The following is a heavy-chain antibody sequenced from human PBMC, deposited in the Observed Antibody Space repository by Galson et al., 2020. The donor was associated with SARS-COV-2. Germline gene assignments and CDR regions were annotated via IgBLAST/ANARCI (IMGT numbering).Heavy chain of an antibody. CDR1: GFTFSDYA. Sequence: GGSLGLSCAASGFTFSDYAMTWVRQAPGKGLDWVSIVSSGGDTTYYADSVKGRFTLSRDNSKNTLYLQMNSLRAEDTAVYYCATDQQMSTIQGVFDSWGQGTLVTVSS. CDR3: ATDQQMSTIQGVFDS. J-gene: IGHJ4*02. V-gene: IGHV3-23*01. CDR2: VSSGGDTT. D-gene: IGHD1-1*01.